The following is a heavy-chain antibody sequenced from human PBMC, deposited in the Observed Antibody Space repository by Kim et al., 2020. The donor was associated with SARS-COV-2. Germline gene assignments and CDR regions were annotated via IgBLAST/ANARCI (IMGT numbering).Heavy chain of an antibody. CDR3: ARSSGWYSYGSTKTADFDY. CDR1: GYTFTSYG. CDR2: ISAYNGNT. J-gene: IGHJ4*02. Sequence: ASVKVSCKASGYTFTSYGISWVRQAPGQGLEWMGWISAYNGNTNYAQKLQGRVTMTTDTSTSTAYMELRSLRSDDTAVYYCARSSGWYSYGSTKTADFDYWGQGTLVTVSS. D-gene: IGHD6-19*01. V-gene: IGHV1-18*01.